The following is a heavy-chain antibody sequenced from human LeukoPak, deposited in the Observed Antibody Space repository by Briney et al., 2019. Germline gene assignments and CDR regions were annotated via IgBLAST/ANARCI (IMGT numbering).Heavy chain of an antibody. CDR3: AREMYCSGGSCYGDAFDI. CDR1: GFSFNTYG. CDR2: IYSGGST. V-gene: IGHV3-66*01. J-gene: IGHJ3*02. Sequence: PGRSLRLSCAASGFSFNTYGMHWVRQAPGRGLEWVSVIYSGGSTYYADSVKGRFSISRDKSKNTLYLQMNSLRAEDTALYYCAREMYCSGGSCYGDAFDIWGQGTMVTVSS. D-gene: IGHD2-15*01.